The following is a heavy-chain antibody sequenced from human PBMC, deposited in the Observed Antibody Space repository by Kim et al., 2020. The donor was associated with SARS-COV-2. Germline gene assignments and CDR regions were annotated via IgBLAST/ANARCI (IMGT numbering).Heavy chain of an antibody. D-gene: IGHD1-26*01. J-gene: IGHJ5*02. CDR3: ARGGFSFLIAGSWFDP. V-gene: IGHV1-8*01. Sequence: KFQGRVTMTRNTSISTAYMELSSLRSEDTAVYYCARGGFSFLIAGSWFDPWGQGTLVTVSS.